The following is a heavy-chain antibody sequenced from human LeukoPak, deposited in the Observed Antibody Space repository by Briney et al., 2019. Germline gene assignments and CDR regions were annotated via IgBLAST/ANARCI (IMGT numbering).Heavy chain of an antibody. CDR3: ARDYWNDYGDSRHDAFDI. V-gene: IGHV1-69*13. CDR2: IIPIFGTA. J-gene: IGHJ3*02. Sequence: ASVKVSCKASGYTFTSYGISWVRQAPGQGLEWMGGIIPIFGTANYAQKFQGRVTITADESTSTAYMELSSLRSEDTAVYYCARDYWNDYGDSRHDAFDIWGQGTMVTVSS. D-gene: IGHD4-17*01. CDR1: GYTFTSYG.